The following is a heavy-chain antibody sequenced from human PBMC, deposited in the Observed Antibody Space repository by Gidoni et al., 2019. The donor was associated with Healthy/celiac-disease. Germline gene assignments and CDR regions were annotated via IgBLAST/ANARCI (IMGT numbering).Heavy chain of an antibody. V-gene: IGHV1-46*01. CDR3: ARGARVVTAIPEEYYYYGMDV. J-gene: IGHJ6*02. D-gene: IGHD2-21*02. Sequence: QVQLVQSGAEVKKPGASVTVSCKASGYTFTSYYMHWVRQAPGQGLEWMGIINPSGGSTSYAQKFQGRVTMTRDTSTSTVYMELSSLRSEDTAVYYCARGARVVTAIPEEYYYYGMDVWGQGTTVTVSS. CDR1: GYTFTSYY. CDR2: INPSGGST.